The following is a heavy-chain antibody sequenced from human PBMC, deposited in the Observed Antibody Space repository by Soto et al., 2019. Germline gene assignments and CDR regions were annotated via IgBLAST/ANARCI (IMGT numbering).Heavy chain of an antibody. V-gene: IGHV3-30*18. D-gene: IGHD3-22*01. Sequence: PGGSLRLSCAASGFTFSSYGMHWVRQAPGKGLEWVAVISYDGSNKYYADSVRGRFTISRDNSKNTLYLQMNSLRAEDTAVYYCAKDLLRSDYWGQGTLVTVSS. CDR3: AKDLLRSDY. CDR2: ISYDGSNK. CDR1: GFTFSSYG. J-gene: IGHJ4*02.